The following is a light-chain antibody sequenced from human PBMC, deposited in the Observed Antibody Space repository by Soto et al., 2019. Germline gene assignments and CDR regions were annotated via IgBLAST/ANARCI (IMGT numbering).Light chain of an antibody. CDR1: QGISGY. V-gene: IGKV1-9*01. J-gene: IGKJ2*01. Sequence: IQLTQSPSSLSASVGDRVAITCRASQGISGYLAWYQQKPGKAPKLLIFATSTLQSGVPSRFSGRGSGKDFTLTISSLQPEDFATYYCQHFNSHPPMYTFGQGTKLQIE. CDR2: ATS. CDR3: QHFNSHPPMYT.